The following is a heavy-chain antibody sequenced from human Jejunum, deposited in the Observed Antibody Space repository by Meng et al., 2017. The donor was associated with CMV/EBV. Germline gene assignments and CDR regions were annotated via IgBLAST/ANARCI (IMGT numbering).Heavy chain of an antibody. CDR3: TRRDCSGSSCYFEY. J-gene: IGHJ4*02. V-gene: IGHV1-46*01. CDR2: INPSAGST. D-gene: IGHD2-2*01. Sequence: SRYTFTSYYIHWVRQAPGQGLEWMGIINPSAGSTTYAQKFQGRVTMTRDTSTSTIYLEVSSLTSEDTAVYYCTRRDCSGSSCYFEYWGQGTLVTVSS. CDR1: RYTFTSYY.